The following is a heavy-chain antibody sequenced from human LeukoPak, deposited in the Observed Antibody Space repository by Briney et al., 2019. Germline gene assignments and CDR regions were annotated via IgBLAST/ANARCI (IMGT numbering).Heavy chain of an antibody. CDR2: IIPIFGTA. CDR3: ASSPSYYDSSGYNDY. D-gene: IGHD3-22*01. V-gene: IGHV1-69*13. CDR1: GGTFSSCA. J-gene: IGHJ4*02. Sequence: GASVKVSCKASGGTFSSCAISWVRQAPGQGLEWMGGIIPIFGTANYAQKFQGRVTITADESTSTAYMELSSLRSEDTAVYYCASSPSYYDSSGYNDYWGQGTLVTVSS.